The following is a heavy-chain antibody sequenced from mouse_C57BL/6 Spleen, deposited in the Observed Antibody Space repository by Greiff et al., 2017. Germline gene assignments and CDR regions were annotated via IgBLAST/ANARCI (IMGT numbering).Heavy chain of an antibody. CDR2: IYPGNSDT. CDR3: TRSDCGSSYGYFDV. V-gene: IGHV1-5*01. CDR1: GYTFTSYW. D-gene: IGHD1-1*01. Sequence: DVKLQESGTVLARPGASVKMSCKTSGYTFTSYWMHWVKQRPGQGLEWIGAIYPGNSDTSYNQKFKGKAKLTAVTSASTAYMELSSLTNEDSAVYYCTRSDCGSSYGYFDVWGTGTTVTGSA. J-gene: IGHJ1*03.